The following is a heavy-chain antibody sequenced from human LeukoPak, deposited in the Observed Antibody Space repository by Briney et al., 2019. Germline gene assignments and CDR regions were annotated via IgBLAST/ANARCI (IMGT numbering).Heavy chain of an antibody. CDR2: INHSGST. D-gene: IGHD2-15*01. Sequence: PSETLSLTCAVYGGSFSGYYWSWIRQPPGKGLEWIGEINHSGSTNYSPSLKSRVTISVDTSKNQFSLKLSSVTAADTAVYYCARNGYCSGGSCFRIRKYYFDYWGQGTLVTVSS. V-gene: IGHV4-34*01. CDR1: GGSFSGYY. J-gene: IGHJ4*02. CDR3: ARNGYCSGGSCFRIRKYYFDY.